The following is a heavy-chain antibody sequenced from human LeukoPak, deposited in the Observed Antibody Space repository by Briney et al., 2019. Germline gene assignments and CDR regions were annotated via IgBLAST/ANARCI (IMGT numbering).Heavy chain of an antibody. D-gene: IGHD3-3*02. CDR1: GFTFSRYS. V-gene: IGHV3-21*01. CDR3: ARVLAAAIDY. J-gene: IGHJ4*02. Sequence: PGGSLRLSCAASGFTFSRYSMNWVRQAPGKGLEWVSSISSSSSYIYYADSVKGRFTISRDNAKNSLYLQMNSLRAEDTAVYYCARVLAAAIDYWGQGSLVTVSS. CDR2: ISSSSSYI.